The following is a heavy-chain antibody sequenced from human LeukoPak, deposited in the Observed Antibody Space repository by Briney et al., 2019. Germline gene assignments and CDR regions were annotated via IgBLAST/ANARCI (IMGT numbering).Heavy chain of an antibody. D-gene: IGHD1-26*01. CDR2: INPNSGDT. J-gene: IGHJ4*02. CDR3: ARDRSMEVGPSTDYFDF. V-gene: IGHV1-2*02. CDR1: GYTFNGHY. Sequence: VASVKVSCKASGYTFNGHYMYWVRQAPGQGLECMGWINPNSGDTNYAQNLQGRVTITRDTSITTAYMELSRLKFDDTAVYYCARDRSMEVGPSTDYFDFWGQGTLVTVSS.